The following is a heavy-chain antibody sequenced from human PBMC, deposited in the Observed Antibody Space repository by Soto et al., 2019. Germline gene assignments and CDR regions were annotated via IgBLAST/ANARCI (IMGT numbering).Heavy chain of an antibody. V-gene: IGHV4-34*01. CDR2: INHSGST. J-gene: IGHJ5*02. CDR3: ESGGYDSPNWFDP. D-gene: IGHD5-12*01. CDR1: GGSFSGYY. Sequence: SETLSLTCAVYGGSFSGYYWSWIRQPPGKGLEWIGEINHSGSTNYNPSLKSRVTISVDTSKNQFSLKLTSVTAADTAVYYCESGGYDSPNWFDPWGQGTLVTVSS.